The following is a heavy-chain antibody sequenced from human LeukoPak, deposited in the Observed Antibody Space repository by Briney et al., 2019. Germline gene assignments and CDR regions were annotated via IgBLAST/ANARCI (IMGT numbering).Heavy chain of an antibody. V-gene: IGHV6-1*01. Sequence: SQSLSLTCAISGDSVSSNSAAWNWSRQSPSRGLEWLGRTYYRSKWYNDYAVSVKSRITINPDTSKNQFSLQLNSVTPEDTAVYYCARDRWELLRALYYYGMDVWGQGTTVTVSS. D-gene: IGHD1-26*01. CDR3: ARDRWELLRALYYYGMDV. J-gene: IGHJ6*02. CDR2: TYYRSKWYN. CDR1: GDSVSSNSAA.